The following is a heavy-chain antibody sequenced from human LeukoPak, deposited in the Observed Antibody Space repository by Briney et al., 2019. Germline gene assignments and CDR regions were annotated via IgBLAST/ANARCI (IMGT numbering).Heavy chain of an antibody. CDR3: ARTLSSGWTYYYYYGMDV. CDR1: GGSISSYY. CDR2: IYYSGST. V-gene: IGHV4-59*01. D-gene: IGHD6-19*01. Sequence: PSETLSLTCTVSGGSISSYYWSWIRQPPGKGLEWIGYIYYSGSTNYNPSLKSRVTISVDTSKNQFLLKLSSVTAADTAVYYCARTLSSGWTYYYYYGMDVWGQGTTVTVSS. J-gene: IGHJ6*02.